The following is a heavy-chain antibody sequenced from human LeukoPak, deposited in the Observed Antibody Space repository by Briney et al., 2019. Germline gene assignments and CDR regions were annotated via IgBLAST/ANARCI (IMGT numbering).Heavy chain of an antibody. D-gene: IGHD2-2*02. J-gene: IGHJ4*02. Sequence: PGGSLKLSCATSGFPFTNHPINWGRQAPGEGLEWVSYIGGDGVAFYADSVKGRFTMSKDDARKSLYLQMSSLRVEDTALYYCAKDRANWAIDDWGQGTQVTVSS. CDR1: GFPFTNHP. CDR3: AKDRANWAIDD. V-gene: IGHV3-69-1*01. CDR2: IGGDGVA.